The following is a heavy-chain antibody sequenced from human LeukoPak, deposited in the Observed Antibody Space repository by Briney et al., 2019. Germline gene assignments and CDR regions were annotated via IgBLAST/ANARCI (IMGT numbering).Heavy chain of an antibody. V-gene: IGHV3-30*02. D-gene: IGHD5-18*01. CDR1: RFTFSSYA. CDR3: AKERDTAMVTIDY. J-gene: IGHJ4*02. CDR2: IRYDGSNK. Sequence: GGSLRLSCAASRFTFSSYAMSWVRQAPGKGLEWGAFIRYDGSNKYYADSVKGRFTISRDNSKNTLYLQMNSLRAEDTAVYYCAKERDTAMVTIDYWGQGTLVTVSS.